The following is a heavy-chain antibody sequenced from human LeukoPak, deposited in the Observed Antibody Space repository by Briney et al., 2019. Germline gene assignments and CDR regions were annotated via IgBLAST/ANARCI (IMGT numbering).Heavy chain of an antibody. Sequence: PGGSLRLSWAASGFTVSSSYMSWVRQAPGKGLEWIGSIYYSGSTYYNPSLKSRVTISVDTSKNQFSLKLSSVTAADTAVYYCARSPWYYGSGRMNGYFDYWGQGTLVTVSS. CDR3: ARSPWYYGSGRMNGYFDY. CDR2: IYYSGST. J-gene: IGHJ4*02. V-gene: IGHV4-39*07. CDR1: GFTVSSSY. D-gene: IGHD3-10*01.